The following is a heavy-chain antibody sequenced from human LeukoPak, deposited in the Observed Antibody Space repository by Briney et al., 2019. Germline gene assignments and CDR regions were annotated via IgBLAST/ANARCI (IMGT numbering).Heavy chain of an antibody. J-gene: IGHJ4*02. CDR1: GYTFTDYY. CDR2: INPNSGGT. CDR3: ARDLSYYGSGSYYFGR. Sequence: ASVKVSCKASGYTFTDYYMHWVRQAPGQGLEWMGWINPNSGGTNYAQKSQGRVAMTRDTSINTAYMDLSGLRSDDTAVYYCARDLSYYGSGSYYFGRWGQGTLVTVSS. D-gene: IGHD3-10*01. V-gene: IGHV1-2*02.